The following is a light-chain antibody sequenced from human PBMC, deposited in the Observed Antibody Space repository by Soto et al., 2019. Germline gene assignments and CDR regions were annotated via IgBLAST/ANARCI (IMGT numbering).Light chain of an antibody. J-gene: IGKJ4*01. CDR3: QQYDNLPLT. CDR2: DAS. V-gene: IGKV1-33*01. CDR1: QGISTF. Sequence: DVQLTQSPSFMSASVGDRVSITCRASQGISTFLAWYQQHPGTAPKRLIYDASNLETGVPSRFSGSGSGTHFTFTVSSLQPEDVATYYCQQYDNLPLTFGGGTKVDIK.